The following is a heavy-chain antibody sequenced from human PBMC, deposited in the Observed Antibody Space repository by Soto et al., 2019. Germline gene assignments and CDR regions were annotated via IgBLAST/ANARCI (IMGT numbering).Heavy chain of an antibody. V-gene: IGHV2-5*02. CDR2: VFWDDDK. CDR3: EHNFRGSGSYTGDRFDS. CDR1: GFSLTSVGGG. J-gene: IGHJ5*01. Sequence: QITFKESGPTLVKPTQTLTLTCSCSGFSLTSVGGGVGWIRQPPGKALEFLALVFWDDDKRYHPSLRSSLTITQDSSKYQVVLTMTNMDPVDTATYYCEHNFRGSGSYTGDRFDSWGQGTLVIVSS. D-gene: IGHD3-10*01.